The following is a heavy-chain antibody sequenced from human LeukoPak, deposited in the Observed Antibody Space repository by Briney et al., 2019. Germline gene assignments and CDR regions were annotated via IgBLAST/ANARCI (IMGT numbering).Heavy chain of an antibody. CDR1: GFTFSSYA. J-gene: IGHJ6*02. D-gene: IGHD6-13*01. CDR2: ISSNGGST. V-gene: IGHV3-64*01. CDR3: AKVGGGSSWFYGMDV. Sequence: GGSLRLSCAASGFTFSSYAMHWVRQAPGKGLEYVSAISSNGGSTYYANSVKGRFTISRDNSKNTLYLQMGSLRAEDTAVYYCAKVGGGSSWFYGMDVWGQGTTVTVSS.